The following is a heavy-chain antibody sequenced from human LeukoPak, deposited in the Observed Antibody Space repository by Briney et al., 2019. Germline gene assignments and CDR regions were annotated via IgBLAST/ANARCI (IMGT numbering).Heavy chain of an antibody. V-gene: IGHV3-7*01. D-gene: IGHD2-2*01. Sequence: GGSLRLSCAASGFTFSSYWMSWVRQVQGKGLEWVANVKQDGSEKHYVDSVKGRFTISRDNSKNTLYLQMNSLRAEDTAVYYCARVFRETRVVPAAMSHNNYYYYYMDVWGKGTTVTISS. CDR3: ARVFRETRVVPAAMSHNNYYYYYMDV. CDR2: VKQDGSEK. J-gene: IGHJ6*03. CDR1: GFTFSSYW.